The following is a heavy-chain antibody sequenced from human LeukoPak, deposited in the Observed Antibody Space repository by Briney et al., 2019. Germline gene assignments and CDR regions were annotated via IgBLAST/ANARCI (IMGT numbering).Heavy chain of an antibody. D-gene: IGHD3-3*01. Sequence: GGSLRLSWAAPGFTFSSYGMHWVRQAPGQGLEWVAFIRYDGSNKYYADSVKGRFTISRDNSKNTLYLQMNSLRAEDTAVYYCAKDLYYDFWSGYSFDYWGQGTLVTVSS. CDR1: GFTFSSYG. J-gene: IGHJ4*02. V-gene: IGHV3-30*02. CDR3: AKDLYYDFWSGYSFDY. CDR2: IRYDGSNK.